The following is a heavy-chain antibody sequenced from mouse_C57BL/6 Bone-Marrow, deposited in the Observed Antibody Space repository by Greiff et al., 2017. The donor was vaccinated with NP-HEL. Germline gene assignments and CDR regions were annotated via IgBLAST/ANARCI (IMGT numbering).Heavy chain of an antibody. CDR3: TRAYYGSSGRFYFDY. J-gene: IGHJ2*01. Sequence: VHVKQSGTVLARPGASVKMSCKTSGYTFTSYWMHWVKQRPGQGLEWIGAIYPGNSDTSYNQKFKGKAKLTAVTSASTAYMELSSLTNEDSAVYYCTRAYYGSSGRFYFDYWGQGTTLTVSS. CDR2: IYPGNSDT. V-gene: IGHV1-5*01. D-gene: IGHD1-1*01. CDR1: GYTFTSYW.